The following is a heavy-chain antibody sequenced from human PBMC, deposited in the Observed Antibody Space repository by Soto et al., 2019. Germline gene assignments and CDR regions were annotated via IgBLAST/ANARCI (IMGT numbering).Heavy chain of an antibody. Sequence: EVQLLESGGGLVQPGGSLRLSCAASGFTFSSYAMSWVRQAPGKGLEWVSAISGSGGSTYYADSVKGRFTISRGNAKNTLYPQSNSVRAEDTAVYYCARRPMVRGAPHGMYVWGQGTTVTVSS. J-gene: IGHJ6*02. CDR1: GFTFSSYA. D-gene: IGHD3-10*01. CDR2: ISGSGGST. V-gene: IGHV3-23*01. CDR3: ARRPMVRGAPHGMYV.